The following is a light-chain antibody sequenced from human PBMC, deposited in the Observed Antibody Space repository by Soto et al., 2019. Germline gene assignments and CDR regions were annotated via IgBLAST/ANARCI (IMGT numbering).Light chain of an antibody. J-gene: IGKJ1*01. CDR2: DAS. CDR1: QTVRNNY. V-gene: IGKV3-20*01. CDR3: QQYGSSQWT. Sequence: EFVLTQSPGTLSLSPGERATLSCRASQTVRNNYLAWYQQKPGQAPRLLIYDASSRATGIPDRFSGGGSGTDFTLTISRLEPEDFAVYYCQQYGSSQWTFGQGTKVDIK.